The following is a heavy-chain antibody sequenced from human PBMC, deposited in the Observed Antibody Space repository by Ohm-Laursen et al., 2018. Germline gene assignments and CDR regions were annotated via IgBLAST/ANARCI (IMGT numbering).Heavy chain of an antibody. V-gene: IGHV1-18*01. Sequence: ASVKVSCNASGYTFTNYGISWVRQAPGQGLEWMGWISAYSGQTSYAQRLQGRVSMTTDTSTNTAYMELRSLRSDDTAVYYCARDSPDYGDPVDYWGQGTLVTVSS. CDR1: GYTFTNYG. CDR2: ISAYSGQT. J-gene: IGHJ4*02. CDR3: ARDSPDYGDPVDY. D-gene: IGHD4-17*01.